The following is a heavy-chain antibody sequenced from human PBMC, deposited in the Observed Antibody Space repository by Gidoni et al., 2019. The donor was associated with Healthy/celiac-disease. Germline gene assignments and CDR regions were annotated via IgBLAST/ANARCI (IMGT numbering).Heavy chain of an antibody. D-gene: IGHD6-13*01. V-gene: IGHV3-23*01. CDR3: AKFGSLAAASGLGMDV. CDR2: ISGSGGST. J-gene: IGHJ6*02. CDR1: GFTFSSYA. Sequence: EVQRLESGGGLVQPGGSLRLSCAASGFTFSSYAMSWVRQAPGKGLEWVSAISGSGGSTYYADSVKGRFTISRDNSKNTLYLQMNSLRAEDTAVYYCAKFGSLAAASGLGMDVWGQGTTVTVSS.